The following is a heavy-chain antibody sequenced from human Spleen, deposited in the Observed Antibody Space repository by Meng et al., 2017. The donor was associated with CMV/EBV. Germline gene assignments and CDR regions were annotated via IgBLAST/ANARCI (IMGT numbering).Heavy chain of an antibody. Sequence: GESLKISCAASRFTFSSYAMSWVRQAPGKGLEWVSVIYSGGSTYYADSVKGRFTISRDNSKNTLYLQMNSLRAEDTAVYYCARGRGGYYYGMDVWGQGTTVTVSS. V-gene: IGHV3-53*01. CDR3: ARGRGGYYYGMDV. CDR1: RFTFSSYA. CDR2: IYSGGST. J-gene: IGHJ6*02. D-gene: IGHD3-16*01.